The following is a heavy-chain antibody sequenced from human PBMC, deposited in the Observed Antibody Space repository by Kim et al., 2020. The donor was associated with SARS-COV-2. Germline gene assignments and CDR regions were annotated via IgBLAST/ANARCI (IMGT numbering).Heavy chain of an antibody. V-gene: IGHV1-69*04. CDR1: GGTFSSYA. J-gene: IGHJ6*03. CDR2: IIPILGIA. CDR3: ATYYDFWSGYPSPTNYYYMDV. Sequence: SVKVSCKASGGTFSSYAISWVRQAPGQGLEWMGRIIPILGIANYAQKFQGRVTITADKSTSTAYMELSSLRSEDTAVYYCATYYDFWSGYPSPTNYYYMDVWGKGTTVTVSS. D-gene: IGHD3-3*01.